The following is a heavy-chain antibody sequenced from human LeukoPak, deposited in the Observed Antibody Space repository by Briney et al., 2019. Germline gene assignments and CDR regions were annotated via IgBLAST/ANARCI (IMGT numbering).Heavy chain of an antibody. D-gene: IGHD2-2*01. J-gene: IGHJ4*02. Sequence: PGRSLRLSCAASGFTFSSYGMHWVRQAPGKGLEWVAVISYDGSNKYYADSVKGRFTISRDNSKNTLYLQMNSLRAEDTAVYYCAKAVVPAAIFYFDYWGQGTLVTVSS. CDR2: ISYDGSNK. CDR3: AKAVVPAAIFYFDY. V-gene: IGHV3-30*18. CDR1: GFTFSSYG.